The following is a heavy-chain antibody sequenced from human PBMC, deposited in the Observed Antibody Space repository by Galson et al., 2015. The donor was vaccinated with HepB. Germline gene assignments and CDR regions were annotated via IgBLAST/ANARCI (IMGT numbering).Heavy chain of an antibody. CDR2: ISAYNGNT. V-gene: IGHV1-18*01. D-gene: IGHD2-2*01. J-gene: IGHJ4*02. Sequence: SVKVSCKASGYTFTSYGINWVRQAPGQGLEWMGWISAYNGNTNYAQKLQGRVTMTTDTSTSTAYMELRSLRSDDTAVYYCARGHYCSSTSCYLGADDYWGQGTLVTVSS. CDR3: ARGHYCSSTSCYLGADDY. CDR1: GYTFTSYG.